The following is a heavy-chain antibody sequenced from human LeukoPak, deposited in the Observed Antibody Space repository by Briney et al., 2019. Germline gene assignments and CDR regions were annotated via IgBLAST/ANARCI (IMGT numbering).Heavy chain of an antibody. V-gene: IGHV3-9*01. CDR3: AKSDSSSLFDY. D-gene: IGHD6-6*01. CDR1: RFTFDDYA. CDR2: ISWNSGSI. Sequence: GGSLRLSCAASRFTFDDYAMHWVRQAPGKGLEWVSGISWNSGSIGYADSVKGRFTISRDNAKNSLYLQLNSLRAEDTALYYCAKSDSSSLFDYWGQGTLVTVSS. J-gene: IGHJ4*02.